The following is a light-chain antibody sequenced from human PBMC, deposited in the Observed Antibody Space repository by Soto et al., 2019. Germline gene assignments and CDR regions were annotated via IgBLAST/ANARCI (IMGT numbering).Light chain of an antibody. CDR1: QSISSW. CDR2: DAS. CDR3: QQYNSYFSYT. V-gene: IGKV1-5*01. J-gene: IGKJ2*01. Sequence: DIQMTQSPSSLSASVGDRVTITCRDSQSISSWFAWYQQKPGKAPKLLIYDASSLASGVPSRFSGSGSGTEFTRTISSLPPYDLATYYRQQYNSYFSYTFGQGTKVDIK.